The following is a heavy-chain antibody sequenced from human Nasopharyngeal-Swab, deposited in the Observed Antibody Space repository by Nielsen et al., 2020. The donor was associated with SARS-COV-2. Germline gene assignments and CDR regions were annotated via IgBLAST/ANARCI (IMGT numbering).Heavy chain of an antibody. Sequence: SVKVSCTASGGTFSSNAISWVRQAPGQGLEWMGGIIPIFGTANYAQKFQGRVTITADESTSTAYMELSSLRSEDTAVYYCARGGYCSSTSCYNPYYYGMDVWGQGTTVTVSS. CDR1: GGTFSSNA. CDR2: IIPIFGTA. D-gene: IGHD2-2*02. J-gene: IGHJ6*02. V-gene: IGHV1-69*13. CDR3: ARGGYCSSTSCYNPYYYGMDV.